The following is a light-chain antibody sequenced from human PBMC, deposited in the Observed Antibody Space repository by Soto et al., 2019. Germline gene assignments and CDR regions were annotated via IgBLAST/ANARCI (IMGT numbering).Light chain of an antibody. CDR3: FSFATDWTHV. CDR1: SSDIGAYNY. CDR2: EVS. V-gene: IGLV2-14*01. J-gene: IGLJ1*01. Sequence: QSVLTQPASVSGSPGQSITISCTGSSSDIGAYNYVSWFQQYPGKAPNLIISEVSNRPSGVSNRFSGSKSGTAASLTISGLQTEDEADYFCFSFATDWTHVFGTGTKVTVL.